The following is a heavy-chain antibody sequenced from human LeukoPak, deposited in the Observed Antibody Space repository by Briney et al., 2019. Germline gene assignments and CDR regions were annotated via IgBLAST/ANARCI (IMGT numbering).Heavy chain of an antibody. J-gene: IGHJ6*02. CDR1: GGTFSSYA. CDR2: IIPIFGIA. V-gene: IGHV1-69*04. CDR3: ASLKGGSGSYSSFYYYYGMDV. Sequence: ASVKVSCKASGGTFSSYAISWVRQAPGQGLEWMGRIIPIFGIANYAQKFQGRVTITADKSTSTAYMELSSLRSEDTAVYYCASLKGGSGSYSSFYYYYGMDVWGQGTTVTVSS. D-gene: IGHD3-10*01.